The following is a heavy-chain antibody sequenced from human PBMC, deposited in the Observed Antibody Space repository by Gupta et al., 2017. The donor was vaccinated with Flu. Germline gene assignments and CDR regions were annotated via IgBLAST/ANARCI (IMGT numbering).Heavy chain of an antibody. CDR2: INPNSGGT. CDR1: GYTFTGYY. D-gene: IGHD2-15*01. J-gene: IGHJ5*02. CDR3: ARGYCSGGSCYSASPPSYNWFDP. V-gene: IGHV1-2*02. Sequence: QVQLVQSGAEVKKPGASVKVSCKASGYTFTGYYMHWVRQAPGQGLEWMGWINPNSGGTNYAQKFQGRVTMTRDTSISTAYMELSRLRSDDTAVYYCARGYCSGGSCYSASPPSYNWFDPWGQGTLVTVSS.